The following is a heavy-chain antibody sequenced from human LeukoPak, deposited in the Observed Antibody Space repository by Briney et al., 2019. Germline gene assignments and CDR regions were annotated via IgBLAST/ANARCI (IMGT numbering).Heavy chain of an antibody. CDR3: GKDPVGSAVSRNFDY. Sequence: RGSLRLSCATSGFTFTSYAVGWVRQAPGQGLEWVSSISASGSTTYYADSVKGRFTISRDNSKNTLFLQMNSLRADDPAIFYCGKDPVGSAVSRNFDYWGQGTLVTVSS. J-gene: IGHJ4*02. CDR2: ISASGSTT. CDR1: GFTFTSYA. D-gene: IGHD3-10*01. V-gene: IGHV3-23*01.